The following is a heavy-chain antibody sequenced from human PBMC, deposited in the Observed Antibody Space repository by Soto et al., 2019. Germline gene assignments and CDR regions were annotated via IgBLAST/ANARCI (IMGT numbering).Heavy chain of an antibody. V-gene: IGHV4-59*01. D-gene: IGHD3-3*01. CDR3: ARGVVDDCWSGYYFDV. J-gene: IGHJ6*02. CDR1: GGSISSFY. Sequence: SETLCLTWTVSGGSISSFYWSWIRQHPGKGLEWIGYIYYSGSTNYNPSLKSRVTISVDTSKNQFSLKLSSVTAADTAVYFCARGVVDDCWSGYYFDVWGQGTTVTVSS. CDR2: IYYSGST.